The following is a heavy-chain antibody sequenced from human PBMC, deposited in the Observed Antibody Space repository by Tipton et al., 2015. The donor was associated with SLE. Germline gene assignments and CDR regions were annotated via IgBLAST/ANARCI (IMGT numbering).Heavy chain of an antibody. CDR2: IYPGDSDT. V-gene: IGHV5-51*01. Sequence: ISCKGLEWMGIIYPGDSDTRYSPSFRGQVTISADKSISIAYLHWSSLKASDTAMYYCARHTAMALPCVYWGQGTLVTVSS. CDR3: ARHTAMALPCVY. J-gene: IGHJ4*02. D-gene: IGHD5-18*01.